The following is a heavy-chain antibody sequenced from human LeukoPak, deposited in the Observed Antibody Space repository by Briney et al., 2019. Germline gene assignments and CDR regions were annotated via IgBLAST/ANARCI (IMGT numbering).Heavy chain of an antibody. D-gene: IGHD3-3*01. CDR1: GFTFSSYS. CDR2: ISSSSSYI. J-gene: IGHJ4*02. V-gene: IGHV3-21*01. CDR3: ARVGPYYDFWSGYYTRQIFDY. Sequence: GGSLRLSCAASGFTFSSYSMDWVRQAPEKGLEWVSSISSSSSYIYYADSVKGRFTISRDNAKNSLYLQMNSLRAEDTAVYYCARVGPYYDFWSGYYTRQIFDYWGQGTLVTVSS.